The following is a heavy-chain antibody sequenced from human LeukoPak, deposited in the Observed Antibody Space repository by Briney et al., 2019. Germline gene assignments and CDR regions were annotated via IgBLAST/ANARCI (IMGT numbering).Heavy chain of an antibody. CDR2: IYSGGST. CDR1: GFTVSSNY. Sequence: GGSLRLSCAASGFTVSSNYMSWVRQAPGKGLEWVSVIYSGGSTYYADSVKGRFTISRDNSKNTLYLQMNSLRAEDTAVYYWARGRGYSGHDSRDYYYYYMDVWGKGTTVTVSS. J-gene: IGHJ6*03. V-gene: IGHV3-53*01. CDR3: ARGRGYSGHDSRDYYYYYMDV. D-gene: IGHD5-12*01.